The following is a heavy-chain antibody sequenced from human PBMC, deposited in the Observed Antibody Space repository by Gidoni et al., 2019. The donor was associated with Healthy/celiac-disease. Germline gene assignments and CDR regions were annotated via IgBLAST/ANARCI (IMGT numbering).Heavy chain of an antibody. D-gene: IGHD3-22*01. Sequence: VQLLESGGGLVQPGGSLRTSCAASGFTFSSYAMSWVRQSPGKGLEWVPSISGSGGSTYYADSVKGRFTISRDNSKNTLYLQMNSLRAEDTAVYYCAKDPGGGYDSTTWGQGTMVTVSS. CDR3: AKDPGGGYDSTT. CDR1: GFTFSSYA. V-gene: IGHV3-23*01. J-gene: IGHJ3*01. CDR2: ISGSGGST.